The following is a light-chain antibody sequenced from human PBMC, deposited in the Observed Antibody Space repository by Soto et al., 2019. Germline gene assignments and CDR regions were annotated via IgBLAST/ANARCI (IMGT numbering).Light chain of an antibody. CDR3: QQSYSTPQLT. Sequence: DIQMTQTPSSLSASVGDRVTITCRASQSFSYYLNWYQQKPGKAPQLLIYTASSLQSGVPSRFSGSGSGTEFTLTISSLQPEDFATYYCQQSYSTPQLTFGGGTKVEIK. CDR2: TAS. V-gene: IGKV1-39*01. CDR1: QSFSYY. J-gene: IGKJ4*01.